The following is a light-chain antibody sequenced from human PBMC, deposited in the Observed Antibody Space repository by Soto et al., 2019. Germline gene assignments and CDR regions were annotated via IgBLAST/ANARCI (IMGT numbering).Light chain of an antibody. CDR3: SSYAGSNIYV. V-gene: IGLV2-8*01. CDR1: TSDIGAYNY. Sequence: QSALTQPPSASGSPGQSVAISCTGTTSDIGAYNYVSWYQQYPGKAPKLMIYEVSKRPSGVPDRFSGSKSSNTASLTVSGLQAEDEADYYCSSYAGSNIYVFGTGTKLTVL. J-gene: IGLJ1*01. CDR2: EVS.